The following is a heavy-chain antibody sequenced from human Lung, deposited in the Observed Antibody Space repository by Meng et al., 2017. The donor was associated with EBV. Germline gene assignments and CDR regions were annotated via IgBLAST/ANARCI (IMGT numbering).Heavy chain of an antibody. CDR1: GGSISSGDYY. CDR2: ISYSGST. D-gene: IGHD3-22*01. J-gene: IGHJ4*02. Sequence: VQLQESCPGLVNPSQTLSLTCTVSGGSISSGDYYRSWIRQPPGKGLEWIGYISYSGSTYYNPSLKSRVTISVDTSKNQFSLKLSSVTAADTAVYYCARTHFYDSSNYGFDYWGQGTLVTVSS. V-gene: IGHV4-30-4*01. CDR3: ARTHFYDSSNYGFDY.